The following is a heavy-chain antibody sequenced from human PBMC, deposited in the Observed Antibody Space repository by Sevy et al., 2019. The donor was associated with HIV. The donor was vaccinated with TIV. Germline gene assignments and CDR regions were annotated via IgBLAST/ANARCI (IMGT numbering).Heavy chain of an antibody. CDR2: ISNSGNTI. V-gene: IGHV3-11*01. CDR1: GFTFSDYY. D-gene: IGHD7-27*01. Sequence: GGSLRLSCAASGFTFSDYYMTWVRQAPGKGLEWVSDISNSGNTIYYADSVKGRFTISRDNAKNSLYLQMSSLRAEDTAVYYCGRQISSLGPHFDSWGQGTLVTVSS. CDR3: GRQISSLGPHFDS. J-gene: IGHJ4*02.